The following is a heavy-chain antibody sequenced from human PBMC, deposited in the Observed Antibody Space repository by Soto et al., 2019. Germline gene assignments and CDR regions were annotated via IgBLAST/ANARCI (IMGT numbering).Heavy chain of an antibody. CDR3: ARERGVRGVIYFLYWYFDL. J-gene: IGHJ2*01. D-gene: IGHD3-10*01. CDR1: GGSISSGDYY. Sequence: SETLSLTCTVSGGSISSGDYYWSWIRQPPGKGLEWIGYIYYSGSTYYNPSLKSRVTISVDTSKNQFSLKLSSVTAADTAVYYCARERGVRGVIYFLYWYFDLWGRGTLVTVS. CDR2: IYYSGST. V-gene: IGHV4-30-4*01.